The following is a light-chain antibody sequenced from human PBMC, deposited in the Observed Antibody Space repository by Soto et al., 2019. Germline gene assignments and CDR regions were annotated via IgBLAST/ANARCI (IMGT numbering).Light chain of an antibody. CDR3: SSNAGSDNLV. CDR2: EVN. CDR1: SSDVGSYKY. J-gene: IGLJ2*01. V-gene: IGLV2-8*01. Sequence: QSVLTQPPSASGSPGQSVTISCTGISSDVGSYKYVSWYQQYPGKAPKLMVYEVNKRPSGVPDRFSGSKSGNTASLTVSGLQAEDEADYYCSSNAGSDNLVFGGGTKLIVL.